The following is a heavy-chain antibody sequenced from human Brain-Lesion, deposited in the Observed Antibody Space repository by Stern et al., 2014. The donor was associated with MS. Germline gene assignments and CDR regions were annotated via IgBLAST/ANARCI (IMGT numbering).Heavy chain of an antibody. CDR2: IHPCGST. Sequence: VQLVESGPGLVKPSQTLSLTCNVSGGSISSGTDYWSWLRQPAGKGLPGIGPIHPCGSTSNSPSPKSRVTISTDNSKNHFSLELTSAPAADPAIYYCASGYRFFDYWGQGILVTVSS. CDR1: GGSISSGTDY. CDR3: ASGYRFFDY. J-gene: IGHJ4*02. V-gene: IGHV4-61*02. D-gene: IGHD5-18*01.